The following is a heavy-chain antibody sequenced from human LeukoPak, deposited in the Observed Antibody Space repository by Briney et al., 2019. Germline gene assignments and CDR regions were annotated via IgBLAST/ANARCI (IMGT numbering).Heavy chain of an antibody. CDR2: ISSSGGTI. CDR1: GFTFSSYE. D-gene: IGHD3-10*02. CDR3: AELGITMIGGV. V-gene: IGHV3-48*03. Sequence: GGSLRRSCAASGFTFSSYEMNWVRQAPGKGLEWVSYISSSGGTIYYADSVKGRFTISRDNAKNSLYLQMNSLRAEDTAVYYCAELGITMIGGVWGKGTTVTISS. J-gene: IGHJ6*04.